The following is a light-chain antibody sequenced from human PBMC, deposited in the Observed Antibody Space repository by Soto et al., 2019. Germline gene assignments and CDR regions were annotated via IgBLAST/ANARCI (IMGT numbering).Light chain of an antibody. V-gene: IGKV3-20*01. Sequence: PGERATLSCRASQSVSSSFLAWYQQKPGQAPRLLIYGASSRATGIPDRFSGSGSGTDFTLTISRLEPEDFAVYYCQPYGTSRTFGQGTKVEIK. CDR3: QPYGTSRT. J-gene: IGKJ1*01. CDR2: GAS. CDR1: QSVSSSF.